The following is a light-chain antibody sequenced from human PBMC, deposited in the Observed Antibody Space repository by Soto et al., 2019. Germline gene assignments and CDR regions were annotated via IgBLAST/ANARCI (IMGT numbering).Light chain of an antibody. CDR3: QQRHMWPIT. Sequence: EVVLTQSPVTLSLSPGERATLSCRAGQSFRGLLAWYQQKPGQAPRLLIYDAYHRATGIPHRLSGRGSGTDCTLTISSLEPEDSAVYYCQQRHMWPITFGQGTRLEIK. CDR1: QSFRGL. V-gene: IGKV3-11*01. J-gene: IGKJ5*01. CDR2: DAY.